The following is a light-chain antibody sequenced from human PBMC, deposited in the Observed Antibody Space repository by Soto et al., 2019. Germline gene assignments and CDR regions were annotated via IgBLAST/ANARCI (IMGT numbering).Light chain of an antibody. J-gene: IGLJ2*01. CDR2: SNN. V-gene: IGLV1-44*01. Sequence: QSVLTQPPSASGTPGQRVTISCSGSSSNIGSNTVIWYQQLPGTAPKLVIYSNNQRPSGVPDRLSGSKSGTSASLAISGLQSEDEADYYCVAWDDSLNGYVVFGGGTKVTVL. CDR1: SSNIGSNT. CDR3: VAWDDSLNGYVV.